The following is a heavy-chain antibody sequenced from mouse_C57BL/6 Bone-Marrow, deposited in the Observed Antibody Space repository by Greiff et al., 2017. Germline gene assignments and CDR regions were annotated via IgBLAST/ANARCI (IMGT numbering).Heavy chain of an antibody. V-gene: IGHV1-52*01. CDR2: IDPSDSET. J-gene: IGHJ1*03. CDR3: ARLFYYYGSSYWYFDV. CDR1: GYTFTSYW. D-gene: IGHD1-1*01. Sequence: QVQLQQPGAELVRPGSSVKLSCKASGYTFTSYWMHWVKQRPIQGLEWIGNIDPSDSETHYNQKFKDKATLTVDKSSSTAYMQLSSLTSEDSAVYYWARLFYYYGSSYWYFDVWGTGTTVTVSS.